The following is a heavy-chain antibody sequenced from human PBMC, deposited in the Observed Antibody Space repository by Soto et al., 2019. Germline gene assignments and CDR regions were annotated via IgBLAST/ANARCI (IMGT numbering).Heavy chain of an antibody. V-gene: IGHV1-69*12. CDR2: INPIFGTA. CDR1: GGTFSSYA. Sequence: QVQLVQSGAEVKKPGSSVKVSCKASGGTFSSYAISWVRQAPGQGLEWMGGINPIFGTANYAQKFQGRGTITEDEFTRTAYMELSSLRSEDTDAYYCAMPENYYYYCMDVWGQGTTVTVS. D-gene: IGHD2-2*01. J-gene: IGHJ6*02. CDR3: AMPENYYYYCMDV.